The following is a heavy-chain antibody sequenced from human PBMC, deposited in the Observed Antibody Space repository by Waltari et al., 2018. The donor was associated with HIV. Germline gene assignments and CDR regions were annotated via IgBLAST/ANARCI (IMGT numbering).Heavy chain of an antibody. CDR1: GFTFSYFA. CDR3: ARGYSSSRWILLYH. Sequence: QVQLVESGGGVVQPGTSLTLSCAVSGFTFSYFALHWVRQSTGKGLEWLAVFWSDGAEISYADSVKGRFTVSKDSSQKTLYLHLTSLRAEDTALYYCARGYSSSRWILLYHWGRGTLVTVSS. V-gene: IGHV3-33*01. CDR2: FWSDGAEI. J-gene: IGHJ4*02. D-gene: IGHD6-6*01.